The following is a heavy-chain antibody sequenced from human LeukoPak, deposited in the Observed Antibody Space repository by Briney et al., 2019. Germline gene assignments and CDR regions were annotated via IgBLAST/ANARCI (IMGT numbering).Heavy chain of an antibody. CDR2: MNPNTGST. CDR1: GYTFTNFD. V-gene: IGHV1-8*03. Sequence: ASVRVSCKASGYTFTNFDINWVRQATGQGLEWVGWMNPNTGSTGYAQRFQGRVTITRNTSISTVYMELSSLRSEDTAVYYCARDGVDTPMPFDYWGQGTLVTVSS. J-gene: IGHJ4*02. D-gene: IGHD5-18*01. CDR3: ARDGVDTPMPFDY.